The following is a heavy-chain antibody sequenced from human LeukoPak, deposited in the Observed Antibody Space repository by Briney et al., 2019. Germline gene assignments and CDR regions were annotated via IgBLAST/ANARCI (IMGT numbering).Heavy chain of an antibody. D-gene: IGHD1-14*01. CDR1: GYTFTGYY. CDR2: INPSGGST. V-gene: IGHV1-46*01. CDR3: ARVGTYTSGVSRMDV. J-gene: IGHJ6*03. Sequence: GASVKVSCKASGYTFTGYYMHWVRQAPGQGLEWMGIINPSGGSTSYAQKFQGRVTMTRDTSTSTVYMELSSLRSEDTAVYYCARVGTYTSGVSRMDVWGKGTTVTVSS.